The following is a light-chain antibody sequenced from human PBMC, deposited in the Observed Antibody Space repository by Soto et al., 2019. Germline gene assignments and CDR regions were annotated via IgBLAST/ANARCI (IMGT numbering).Light chain of an antibody. CDR2: GAS. V-gene: IGKV3-20*01. J-gene: IGKJ1*01. Sequence: EIVVTQSPGTRSLSPGERATLSCRASQSVSSSYLAWYQQKPGQAPRLLIYGASSRATGIPDRFSGSGSGTDFTLTISRLEPEDFAVYYCQQYGSSPRTFGQGTKVDIK. CDR3: QQYGSSPRT. CDR1: QSVSSSY.